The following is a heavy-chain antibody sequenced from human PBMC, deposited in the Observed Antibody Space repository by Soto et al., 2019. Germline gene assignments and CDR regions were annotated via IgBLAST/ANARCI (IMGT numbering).Heavy chain of an antibody. V-gene: IGHV1-2*04. CDR2: INPNSGGT. CDR3: ARSDGKYYGMDV. CDR1: GYTFTGYY. J-gene: IGHJ6*02. Sequence: ASVKVSCKASGYTFTGYYMHWVRQAPGQGLEWMGWINPNSGGTNYAQKFQGWVTMTRDTSISTAYMELSRLRSDDTAVYYRARSDGKYYGMDVWGQGTTVTVSS.